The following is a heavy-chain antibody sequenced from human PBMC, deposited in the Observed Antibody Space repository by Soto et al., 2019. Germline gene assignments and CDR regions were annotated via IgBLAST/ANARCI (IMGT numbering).Heavy chain of an antibody. Sequence: GGSLRLSCAASGFTFSSYAMSWVRQAPGKGLEWVSAISGSGGSTYYADSVKGRFTISRDNSKNTLYLQMNSLRAEDTAVYYCAKDPGAVSGYDFWSGYYSGSGYFDYWGQGTLVTVSS. CDR3: AKDPGAVSGYDFWSGYYSGSGYFDY. V-gene: IGHV3-23*01. CDR2: ISGSGGST. D-gene: IGHD3-3*01. J-gene: IGHJ4*02. CDR1: GFTFSSYA.